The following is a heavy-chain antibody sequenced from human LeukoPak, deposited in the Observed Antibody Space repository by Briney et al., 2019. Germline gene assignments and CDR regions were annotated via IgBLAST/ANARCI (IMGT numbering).Heavy chain of an antibody. CDR1: GGSFSGYY. CDR2: INHSGST. V-gene: IGHV4-34*01. D-gene: IGHD2-8*01. Sequence: PSETLSLTCAVYGGSFSGYYWSWIRQPPGKWLEWIGEINHSGSTNYNPSLKRRVAISVDTSKNQFSLKLSSVTAADTAVYYCARGPRRYCTSWGQGTLVTVSS. J-gene: IGHJ4*02. CDR3: ARGPRRYCTS.